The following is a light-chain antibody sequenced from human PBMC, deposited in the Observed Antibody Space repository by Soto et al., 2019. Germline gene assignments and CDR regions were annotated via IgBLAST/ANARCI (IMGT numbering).Light chain of an antibody. J-gene: IGKJ1*01. CDR3: QQYGSSGT. V-gene: IGKV3-20*01. Sequence: ILLTQSLGTLYLSPGERDTLSCRASKSVSTNYLAWYQQKPGQAPRLLIYGASNRATGIPDRFSGSGSGTDFTLTISRLEPEDFAVYYCQQYGSSGTCGQGTKVEIK. CDR1: KSVSTNY. CDR2: GAS.